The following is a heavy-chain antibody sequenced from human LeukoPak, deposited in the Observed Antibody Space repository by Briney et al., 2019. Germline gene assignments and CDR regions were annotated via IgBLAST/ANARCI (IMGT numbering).Heavy chain of an antibody. Sequence: SETLSLTCTISGDSISSSSYYWGWIRQPPGKGLEWIGDIYYRGSTYYNPSLKSRVPISIDTSNNQFSLTLNSVTAADTALYFCARRRYYDSTGYLDWGQGTLVTVSS. CDR2: IYYRGST. D-gene: IGHD3-22*01. CDR3: ARRRYYDSTGYLD. J-gene: IGHJ1*01. V-gene: IGHV4-39*01. CDR1: GDSISSSSYY.